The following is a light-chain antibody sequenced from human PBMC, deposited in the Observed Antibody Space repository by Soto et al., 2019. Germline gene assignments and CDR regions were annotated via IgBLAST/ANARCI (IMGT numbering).Light chain of an antibody. CDR2: EVT. J-gene: IGLJ1*01. V-gene: IGLV2-14*01. CDR3: SSKRDSSPLFV. CDR1: SSDVGAYNY. Sequence: QSVLTQPASVSGSPGQSITISCTGTSSDVGAYNYVSWYQHHPGKVPKLLIYEVTNRPSGVSDRFSGSKSGNTASLTISGLQAEDEADYYCSSKRDSSPLFVFGTGTKLTVL.